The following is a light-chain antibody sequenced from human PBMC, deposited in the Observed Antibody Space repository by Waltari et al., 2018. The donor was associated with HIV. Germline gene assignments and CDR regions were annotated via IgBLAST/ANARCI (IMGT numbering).Light chain of an antibody. J-gene: IGKJ5*01. Sequence: DIQMTQSPSSLSAPIGDRVTITGRASQSVYNYLNWYQQTPGRAPKLLIFGASNLQGGVPSRFRGSGSETDFTLTVSSLQPEDSATYYCQQTYSFPQTFGQGTRLEIK. V-gene: IGKV1-39*01. CDR2: GAS. CDR3: QQTYSFPQT. CDR1: QSVYNY.